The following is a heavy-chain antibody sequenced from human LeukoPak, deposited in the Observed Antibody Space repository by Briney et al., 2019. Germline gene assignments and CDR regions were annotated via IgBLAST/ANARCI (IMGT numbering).Heavy chain of an antibody. CDR1: GYTFTGYY. CDR3: ARDLPGFTIYDYVWGSYRPFDY. V-gene: IGHV1-2*02. CDR2: INPNSGGT. Sequence: ASVTVSCTASGYTFTGYYMHWVRQAPGQGLEWMGWINPNSGGTNYAQKFQGRVTMTRDTSISTAYMELSGLRSDDTAVYYCARDLPGFTIYDYVWGSYRPFDYWGQGTLVTVSS. J-gene: IGHJ4*02. D-gene: IGHD3-16*02.